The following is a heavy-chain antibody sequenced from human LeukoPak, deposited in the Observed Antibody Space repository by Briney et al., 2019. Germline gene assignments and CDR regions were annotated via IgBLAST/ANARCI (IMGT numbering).Heavy chain of an antibody. CDR1: GFTFSSYA. CDR3: ARDFTPYCGGDCHFDY. CDR2: ISYDGSNK. Sequence: GRSLRLSCAASGFTFSSYAMHWVRQAPGKGLEWVAVISYDGSNKYYADSVKGRFTVSRDNSKNTLYLQMNSLRAEDTAVYYCARDFTPYCGGDCHFDYWGQGTLVTVSS. D-gene: IGHD2-21*02. V-gene: IGHV3-30*04. J-gene: IGHJ4*02.